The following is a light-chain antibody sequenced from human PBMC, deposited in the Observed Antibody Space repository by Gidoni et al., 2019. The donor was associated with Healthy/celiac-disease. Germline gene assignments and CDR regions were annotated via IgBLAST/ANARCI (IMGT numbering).Light chain of an antibody. CDR1: QSVSSSY. V-gene: IGKV3-20*01. CDR3: QQYGSSPLT. J-gene: IGKJ4*01. Sequence: PGERATLSCRASQSVSSSYLAWYQQKPGQAPRLLIYGASSRATDIPDRFSGSGSGTDFTLTISRLEPEDFAVYYCQQYGSSPLTFGGXTKVEIK. CDR2: GAS.